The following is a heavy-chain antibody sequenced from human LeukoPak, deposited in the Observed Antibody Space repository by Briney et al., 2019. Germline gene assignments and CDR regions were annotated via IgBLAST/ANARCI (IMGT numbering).Heavy chain of an antibody. CDR1: GFTFDDYA. CDR3: AKGSSYSFGYWYFDL. CDR2: ISWNSGSV. J-gene: IGHJ2*01. D-gene: IGHD5-18*01. Sequence: GGSLRLSCAASGFTFDDYAMHWVRQAPGKGLEWVSGISWNSGSVGYADSVKGQFTISRDNAKNSLYLQMNSLRAEDMALYFCAKGSSYSFGYWYFDLWGRGTLVTVSS. V-gene: IGHV3-9*03.